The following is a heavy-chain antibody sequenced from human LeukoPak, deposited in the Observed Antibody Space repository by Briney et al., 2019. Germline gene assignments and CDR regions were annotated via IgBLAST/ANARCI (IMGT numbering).Heavy chain of an antibody. Sequence: ASVKVPCKASGYTFTSYDINWVRQATGQGLEWMGWMNPNSGNTGYAQKFQGRVTMTRNTSISTAYMELSSLRSEDTAVYYCARGEYYYDSSGYYNYYYYMDVWGKGTTVTISS. CDR1: GYTFTSYD. J-gene: IGHJ6*03. V-gene: IGHV1-8*01. D-gene: IGHD3-22*01. CDR2: MNPNSGNT. CDR3: ARGEYYYDSSGYYNYYYYMDV.